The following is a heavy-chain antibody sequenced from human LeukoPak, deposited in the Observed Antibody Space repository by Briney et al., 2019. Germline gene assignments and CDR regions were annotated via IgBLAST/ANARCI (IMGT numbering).Heavy chain of an antibody. CDR1: GFTFSSYA. Sequence: GGSLRLSCAASGFTFSSYAMHWVRQAPGKGLEWVAVISYDGSNKYYADSVKGRFTISRDNSKNTAYLQLNSLRAEDTAVYYCARERSGSYYFDYWGQGTLVTVFS. CDR2: ISYDGSNK. D-gene: IGHD1-26*01. V-gene: IGHV3-30*04. J-gene: IGHJ4*02. CDR3: ARERSGSYYFDY.